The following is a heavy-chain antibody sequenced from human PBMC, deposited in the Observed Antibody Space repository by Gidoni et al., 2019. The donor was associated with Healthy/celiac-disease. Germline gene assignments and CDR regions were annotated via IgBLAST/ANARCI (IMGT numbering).Heavy chain of an antibody. Sequence: EVQLLESGGGLVQPGGSLRLSCAASGFTFRSYAMSWVRPAPGKGLEWVSAISGSGGSTYYADSVKGRFTISRDNSKNTLYLQMNSLRAEDTAVYYCAKSVGDTGLFDYWGQGTLVTVSS. CDR2: ISGSGGST. D-gene: IGHD1-26*01. V-gene: IGHV3-23*01. J-gene: IGHJ4*02. CDR3: AKSVGDTGLFDY. CDR1: GFTFRSYA.